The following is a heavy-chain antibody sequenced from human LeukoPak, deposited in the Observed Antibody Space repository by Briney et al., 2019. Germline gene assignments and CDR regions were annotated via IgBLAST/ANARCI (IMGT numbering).Heavy chain of an antibody. V-gene: IGHV4-30-4*01. D-gene: IGHD3-16*01. Sequence: SETLSLTCTVSGGSISSGDYYWSWIRQPPGKGLEWIGYIYYSGSTYYNPSLKSRVTISVDTYKNKFSLKLSSVTAADTAVYYCARSTPDYASPWGQGTLVTVSS. CDR2: IYYSGST. CDR3: ARSTPDYASP. J-gene: IGHJ5*02. CDR1: GGSISSGDYY.